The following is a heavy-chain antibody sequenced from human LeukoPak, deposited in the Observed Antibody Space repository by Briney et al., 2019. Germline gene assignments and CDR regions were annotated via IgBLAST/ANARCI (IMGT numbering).Heavy chain of an antibody. Sequence: GASVKVSCKASGGTFSSYAISWVRQAPGQGLKWMGGIIPIFGTANYAQKFQGRVTITTDESTSTAYMELSSLRSEDTAVYYCARGGWSPDYYYYYMDVWGKGTTVTVSS. CDR3: ARGGWSPDYYYYYMDV. V-gene: IGHV1-69*05. CDR1: GGTFSSYA. CDR2: IIPIFGTA. J-gene: IGHJ6*03. D-gene: IGHD6-19*01.